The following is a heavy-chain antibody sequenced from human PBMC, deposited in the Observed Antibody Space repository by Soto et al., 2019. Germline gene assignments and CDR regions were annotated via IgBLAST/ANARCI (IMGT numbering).Heavy chain of an antibody. CDR1: GYTFTSYY. Sequence: QVQLVQSGAEVKKPGASVKVSCKASGYTFTSYYMHWVRQAPGQGLEWMGIINPSGGRTSYAQKCQGRVTMTRDTSTSTVYMERSSLRSEDTAVYYCARAGGVDTAMAYFDYWGQGTLVTVSS. CDR3: ARAGGVDTAMAYFDY. CDR2: INPSGGRT. J-gene: IGHJ4*02. V-gene: IGHV1-46*01. D-gene: IGHD5-18*01.